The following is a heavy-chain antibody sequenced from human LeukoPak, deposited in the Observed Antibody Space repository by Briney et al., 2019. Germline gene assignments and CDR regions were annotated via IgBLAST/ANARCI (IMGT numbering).Heavy chain of an antibody. CDR2: IRSKNYGGTT. V-gene: IGHV3-49*04. J-gene: IGHJ4*02. D-gene: IGHD5-12*01. CDR1: GXTFSSYW. Sequence: PGGSLRLSCAASGXTFSSYWMNWVRQAPGKGLEWVGFIRSKNYGGTTEYAASVKGRFTISRDDSKSIAYLHMNSLKTEDTAVYYCTRVIVATKDYWGQGTLVTVSS. CDR3: TRVIVATKDY.